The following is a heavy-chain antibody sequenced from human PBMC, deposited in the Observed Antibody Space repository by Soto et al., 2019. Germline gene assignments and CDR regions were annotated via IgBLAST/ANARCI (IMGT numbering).Heavy chain of an antibody. J-gene: IGHJ5*02. CDR3: ARRYSNYEVNWFDP. CDR1: GDSISSGGYY. V-gene: IGHV4-31*03. Sequence: QVQLQESGPGLVKPSQTLSLTCTVSGDSISSGGYYWSWIRQHPGKVLEWIGSVYFRGSTHLNPSLKTRGTISVDTSKNQFSLKLSSATAADTAVYYCARRYSNYEVNWFDPWGQGSLVTVSS. D-gene: IGHD4-4*01. CDR2: VYFRGST.